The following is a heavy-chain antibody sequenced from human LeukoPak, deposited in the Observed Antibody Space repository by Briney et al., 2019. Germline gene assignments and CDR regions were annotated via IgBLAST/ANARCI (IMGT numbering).Heavy chain of an antibody. V-gene: IGHV4-39*07. CDR2: IFYSGST. CDR3: ARDLEGTSWFDP. Sequence: SETLSLTCTVSSGSISTSNYYWGWVRQPPGKALEWIGSIFYSGSTYYSPSLKSRVTISLDTSRNQFSLKLSSVTAADTAVYYCARDLEGTSWFDPWGQGTLVTVSS. D-gene: IGHD1-1*01. CDR1: SGSISTSNYY. J-gene: IGHJ5*02.